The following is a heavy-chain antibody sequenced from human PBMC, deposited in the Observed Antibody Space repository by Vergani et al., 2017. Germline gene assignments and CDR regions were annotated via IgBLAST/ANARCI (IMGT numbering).Heavy chain of an antibody. J-gene: IGHJ5*02. CDR3: ASQTTVTTGGP. CDR1: GYTFTSYA. V-gene: IGHV1-3*01. D-gene: IGHD4-17*01. CDR2: INAGNGNT. Sequence: QVQLVQSGAEVKKPGASVKVSCKASGYTFTSYAMHWVRQAPGQRLEWMGWINAGNGNTKYSQKFQGRVTITADTSTDTAYMELSSLRSEDTAVYYCASQTTVTTGGPWGQGTLVTVSS.